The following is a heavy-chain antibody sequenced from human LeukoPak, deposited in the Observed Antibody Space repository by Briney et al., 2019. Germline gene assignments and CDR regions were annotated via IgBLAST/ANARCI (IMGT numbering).Heavy chain of an antibody. CDR3: AFGGQAVAFDI. CDR2: IYPGSSET. Sequence: GESLKISCKGSGYIFITHWIGWVRQMPGKGLEWMGIIYPGSSETTYSPSFQGQVTISADKSISTVYLQWSSLKASDSAMYYCAFGGQAVAFDIWGQGTMVTVSS. D-gene: IGHD3-10*01. J-gene: IGHJ3*02. V-gene: IGHV5-51*01. CDR1: GYIFITHW.